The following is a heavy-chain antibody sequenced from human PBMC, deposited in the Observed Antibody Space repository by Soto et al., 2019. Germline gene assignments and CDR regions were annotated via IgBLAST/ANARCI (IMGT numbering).Heavy chain of an antibody. CDR1: GFTFRSYA. D-gene: IGHD4-4*01. Sequence: LRLSCAASGFTFRSYAMFWVRQAPGKGLEWVAVISYDGSNKYYADSVKGRFTISRDNSKNTLYLQMNSLRAEDTAVYYCVRQAKLTTVTANVGYYYGLDVWGQGTTVTVSS. J-gene: IGHJ6*02. CDR3: VRQAKLTTVTANVGYYYGLDV. CDR2: ISYDGSNK. V-gene: IGHV3-30-3*01.